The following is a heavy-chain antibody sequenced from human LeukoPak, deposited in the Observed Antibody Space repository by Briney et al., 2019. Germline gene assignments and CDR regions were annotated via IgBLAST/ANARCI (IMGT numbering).Heavy chain of an antibody. CDR2: MNPNNGNT. CDR1: GYTFTSYD. CDR3: ARDGSSWYYYYYGMDV. V-gene: IGHV1-8*01. J-gene: IGHJ6*02. D-gene: IGHD6-13*01. Sequence: ASVKVSCKASGYTFTSYDINWVRQATGQGLEWMGWMNPNNGNTGYAQKFQGRVTMTRNTSISTAYMELSSLRSEDTAVYYCARDGSSWYYYYYGMDVWGQGTTVTVSS.